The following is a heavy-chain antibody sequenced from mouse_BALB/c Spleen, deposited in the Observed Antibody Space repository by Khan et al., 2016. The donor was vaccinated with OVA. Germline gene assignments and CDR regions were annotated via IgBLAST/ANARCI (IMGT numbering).Heavy chain of an antibody. CDR3: ARSGTTVVPYWYFDV. CDR2: IHYSGST. J-gene: IGHJ1*01. V-gene: IGHV3-1*02. Sequence: QLEESGPDLVKPSQSLSLTCTVTGYSITSGYSWHWIRQFPGNKLEWMGYIHYSGSTNYNPSLKSRISITRDTSKNQFFLQLNSVTTEDTATFYCARSGTTVVPYWYFDVWGAGTTVTVSS. CDR1: GYSITSGYS. D-gene: IGHD1-1*01.